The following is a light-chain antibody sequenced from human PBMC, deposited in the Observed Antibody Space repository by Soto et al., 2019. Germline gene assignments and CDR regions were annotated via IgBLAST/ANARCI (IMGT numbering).Light chain of an antibody. CDR2: AAS. J-gene: IGKJ3*01. CDR3: QHTYSTPFT. Sequence: DIQMPQSPSPLSASVGARVTITCRSSQSISSYVNWYQQKPRIAPRLLIFAASNLQTGVPSRFSGSGSGTDFTLTISSLQPEDFGTYFCQHTYSTPFTFGPGTKVDIK. CDR1: QSISSY. V-gene: IGKV1-39*01.